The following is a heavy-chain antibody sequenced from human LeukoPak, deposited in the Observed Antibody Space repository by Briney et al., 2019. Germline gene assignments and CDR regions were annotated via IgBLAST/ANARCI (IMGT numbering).Heavy chain of an antibody. CDR2: ISGNGDST. Sequence: GGSLRLSCAAPGFTFSNYAMSGARKAPGKGLEWVSAISGNGDSTFYADSVKGRFTISRDSSKNTLYLQMSSLRAEDTAVYYCAKHLATSGSYPLGYWGQGTLVTVSS. V-gene: IGHV3-23*01. J-gene: IGHJ4*02. D-gene: IGHD2-15*01. CDR3: AKHLATSGSYPLGY. CDR1: GFTFSNYA.